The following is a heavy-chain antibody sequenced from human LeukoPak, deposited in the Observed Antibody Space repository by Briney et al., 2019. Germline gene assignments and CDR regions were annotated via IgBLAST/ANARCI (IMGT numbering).Heavy chain of an antibody. CDR3: ARSPSEDMPFDY. Sequence: PSETLSLTCTVSGGSISSYYWSWIRQPPGKGLEWIGYIYYSGSTNYNPSLKSRVTISVDTSKNQFSLNLNSMTAADTAVYYCARSPSEDMPFDYWGQGTLVTVSS. CDR1: GGSISSYY. J-gene: IGHJ4*02. D-gene: IGHD2-15*01. V-gene: IGHV4-59*12. CDR2: IYYSGST.